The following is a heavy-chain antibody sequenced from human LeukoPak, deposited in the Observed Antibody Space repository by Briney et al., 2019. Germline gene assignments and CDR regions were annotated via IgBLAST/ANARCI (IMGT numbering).Heavy chain of an antibody. J-gene: IGHJ4*02. D-gene: IGHD1-26*01. Sequence: GGSLRLSCSASGFTFSSYAMTWVRQAPGKGLEWVSAISGSGGTTYYADSVKGRFTISRDNSKNMLYLQLNSLRAEDTAVYYCLIVGASPDFDYWGRGSLVTVSS. V-gene: IGHV3-23*01. CDR2: ISGSGGTT. CDR3: LIVGASPDFDY. CDR1: GFTFSSYA.